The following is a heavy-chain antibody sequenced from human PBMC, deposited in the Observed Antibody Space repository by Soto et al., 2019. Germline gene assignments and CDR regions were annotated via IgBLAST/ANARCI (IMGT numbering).Heavy chain of an antibody. CDR1: GYTFTSYY. V-gene: IGHV1-46*01. CDR3: ARVVALDGSGWYYFDY. D-gene: IGHD6-19*01. J-gene: IGHJ4*02. CDR2: INPSGGST. Sequence: ASVKVSCKASGYTFTSYYMHWVRQAPGQGLEWMGIINPSGGSTSYAQKFQGRVTMTRDTSTSTVYMELSSLRSEDTAVYYCARVVALDGSGWYYFDYWGQGTLVTVSS.